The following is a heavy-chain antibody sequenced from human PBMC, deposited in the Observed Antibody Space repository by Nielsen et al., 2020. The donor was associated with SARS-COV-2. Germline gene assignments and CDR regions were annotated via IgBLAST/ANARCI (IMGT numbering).Heavy chain of an antibody. CDR1: GFTFSSYS. V-gene: IGHV3-48*02. D-gene: IGHD6-13*01. J-gene: IGHJ5*02. CDR2: ISSSSSTI. CDR3: ARGRYSSSWYNWFDP. Sequence: GGSLRLSCAASGFTFSSYSMNWVRQAPGKGLEWVSYISSSSSTIYYADSVKGRFTISRDNAKNSLYLQMNSLRDEDTAVYYCARGRYSSSWYNWFDPWGQGTLVTVSS.